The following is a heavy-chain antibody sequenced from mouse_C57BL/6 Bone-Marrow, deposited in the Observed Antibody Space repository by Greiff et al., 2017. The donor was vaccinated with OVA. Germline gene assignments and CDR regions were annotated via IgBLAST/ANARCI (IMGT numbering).Heavy chain of an antibody. CDR3: ARQRGITTVVATHYYAMDY. CDR1: GFTFSDYY. V-gene: IGHV5-12*01. Sequence: EVKLMESGGGLVQPGGSLKLSCAASGFTFSDYYMYWVRQTPEKRLEWVAYISNGGGSTYYPDTVKGRFTISRDNAKNTLYLQMSRLKSEDTAMYYCARQRGITTVVATHYYAMDYWGQGTSVTVSS. D-gene: IGHD1-1*01. CDR2: ISNGGGST. J-gene: IGHJ4*01.